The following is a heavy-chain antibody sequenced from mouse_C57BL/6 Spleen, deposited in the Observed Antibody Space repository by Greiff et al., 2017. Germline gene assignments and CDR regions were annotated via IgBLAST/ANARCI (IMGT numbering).Heavy chain of an antibody. Sequence: VQRVESGPGLVQPSQSLSITCTVSGFSLTSYGVHWVRQSPGKGLEWLGVIWRGGSTDYNAAFMSRLSITKDNSKSQVFFKMNSLQADDTAIYYCAKNSDYGSSPLYFDYWGQGTTLTVSS. D-gene: IGHD1-1*01. CDR3: AKNSDYGSSPLYFDY. CDR1: GFSLTSYG. J-gene: IGHJ2*01. CDR2: IWRGGST. V-gene: IGHV2-5*01.